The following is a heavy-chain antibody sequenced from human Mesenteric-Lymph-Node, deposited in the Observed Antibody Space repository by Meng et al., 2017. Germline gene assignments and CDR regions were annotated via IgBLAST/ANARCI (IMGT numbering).Heavy chain of an antibody. CDR2: NFNDGRT. V-gene: IGHV4-61*01. D-gene: IGHD1-26*01. CDR3: ARDNMGSIDY. CDR1: GASVSINPSS. J-gene: IGHJ4*02. Sequence: VPLQESGPGLVRPSETLSLTCSVSGASVSINPSSWTWVRQPPGKGLEWIGYNFNDGRTNYNPSLKTRVTMSIDTSKNQFSLTLSSVTAAVTAIYYCARDNMGSIDYWGQGILVTVSS.